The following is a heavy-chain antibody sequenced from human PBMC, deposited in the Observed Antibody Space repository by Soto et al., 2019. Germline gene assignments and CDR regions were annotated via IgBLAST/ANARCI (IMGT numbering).Heavy chain of an antibody. D-gene: IGHD1-1*01. CDR3: AREMANNRYYYYGMDV. V-gene: IGHV1-69*01. CDR2: LIPIFGTA. J-gene: IGHJ6*02. CDR1: GGTFSSYA. Sequence: QVQLVQSGAEVKKPGSSVKVSCKASGGTFSSYAISWVRQASGQGLEWMGGLIPIFGTANYEQKFQGRVTITADESTSTAYMELSSLRSEDTAVYYCAREMANNRYYYYGMDVWGQGTTVTVSS.